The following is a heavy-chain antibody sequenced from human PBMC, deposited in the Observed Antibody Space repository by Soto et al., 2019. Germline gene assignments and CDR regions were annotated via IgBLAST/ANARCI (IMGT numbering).Heavy chain of an antibody. D-gene: IGHD6-13*01. J-gene: IGHJ5*02. CDR3: ARVPFLLGQLVWFDP. CDR2: INPIFGTA. CDR1: GGTFSSYA. V-gene: IGHV1-69*01. Sequence: QVQLVQSGAEVKKPGSSVKVSCKASGGTFSSYAISWVRQAPGQGLEWMGGINPIFGTANYAQKFQGRVTITADEYTSTAYMEVSSLRSEDTAVYYCARVPFLLGQLVWFDPWGQGTLVTVSS.